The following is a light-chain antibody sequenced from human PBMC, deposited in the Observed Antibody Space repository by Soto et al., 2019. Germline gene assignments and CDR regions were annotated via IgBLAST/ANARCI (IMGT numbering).Light chain of an antibody. CDR2: AAS. J-gene: IGKJ1*01. CDR3: LQHSTYPLT. CDR1: QGIRND. V-gene: IGKV1-17*01. Sequence: DLQMTQFPSSLSASVGDRVTITCRASQGIRNDLGWYQQKPGKAPKRLIYAASSLQSGVPSRFSGRGSGTEFTLAISSRQPEDSATFYCLQHSTYPLTFGQGTKVEIK.